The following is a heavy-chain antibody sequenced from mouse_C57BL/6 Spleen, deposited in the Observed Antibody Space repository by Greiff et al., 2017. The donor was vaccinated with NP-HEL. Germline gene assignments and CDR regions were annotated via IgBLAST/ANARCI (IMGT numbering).Heavy chain of an antibody. CDR2: ISDGGSYT. CDR3: SSFGGYPHYYAMDY. D-gene: IGHD1-1*02. J-gene: IGHJ4*01. Sequence: EVMLVESGGGLVKPGGSLKLSCAASGFTFSSYAMSWVRQTPEKRLAWVATISDGGSYTYYPDNVKGRFTISRDNAKNNLYLQMSHLKAEDTAMYYCSSFGGYPHYYAMDYWGQGTSVTVSS. CDR1: GFTFSSYA. V-gene: IGHV5-4*03.